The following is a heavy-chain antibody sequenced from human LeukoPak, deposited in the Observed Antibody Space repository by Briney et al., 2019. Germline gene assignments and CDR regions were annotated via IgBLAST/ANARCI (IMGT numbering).Heavy chain of an antibody. CDR2: IYYSGST. V-gene: IGHV4-39*07. CDR1: GGSISSSSYY. CDR3: ARAKAVAGPGGFDP. D-gene: IGHD6-19*01. Sequence: SETLSLTCAVSGGSISSSSYYWGWIRRPPGKGLEWIGSIYYSGSTYYNPSLKSRVTISVDTSKNQFSLKLSSVTAADTAVYYCARAKAVAGPGGFDPWGQGTLVTVSS. J-gene: IGHJ5*02.